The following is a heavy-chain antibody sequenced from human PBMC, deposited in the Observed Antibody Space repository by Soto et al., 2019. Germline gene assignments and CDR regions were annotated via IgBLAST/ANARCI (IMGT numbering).Heavy chain of an antibody. V-gene: IGHV1-69*01. J-gene: IGHJ4*02. CDR1: GGSLRNYV. CDR3: ARLFHPGH. Sequence: QVQLVQSGAEVKKPGSSVKVSCTASGGSLRNYVISWVRQAPAQRLEWMGGVIPILGTANYAQKFQGRVTMSADEATRTSYVDLSSLSPDDAAGYYCARLFHPGHWGPGTLVIVSS. CDR2: VIPILGTA.